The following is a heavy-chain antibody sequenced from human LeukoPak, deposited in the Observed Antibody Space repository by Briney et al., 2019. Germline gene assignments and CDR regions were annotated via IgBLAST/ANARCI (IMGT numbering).Heavy chain of an antibody. D-gene: IGHD5-18*01. J-gene: IGHJ4*02. Sequence: GGSLRLSCVASGFTVSANRMSWVRQAPGKGLEWVSGISWNSGSIGYADSVKGRFTISRDNAKNSLYLQMNSLRAEDTAVYYCAAGYSYGTVLDYWGQGTLVTVSA. CDR1: GFTVSANR. V-gene: IGHV3-20*04. CDR3: AAGYSYGTVLDY. CDR2: ISWNSGSI.